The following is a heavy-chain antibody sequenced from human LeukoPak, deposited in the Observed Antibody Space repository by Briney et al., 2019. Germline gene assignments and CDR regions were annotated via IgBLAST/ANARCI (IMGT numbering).Heavy chain of an antibody. CDR1: GGYISSGGYY. CDR3: AILGHIVVVPAASWTSAPKSILQDY. D-gene: IGHD2-2*01. Sequence: KTSETLSLTCTVSGGYISSGGYYWSWVRQPPGKGLEWVGHIYHSGTTSYNPSLKSRVTISVDTSKNQFALKLSSVTAADTAVYYCAILGHIVVVPAASWTSAPKSILQDYWGQGTLVTVSS. V-gene: IGHV4-30-2*01. CDR2: IYHSGTT. J-gene: IGHJ4*02.